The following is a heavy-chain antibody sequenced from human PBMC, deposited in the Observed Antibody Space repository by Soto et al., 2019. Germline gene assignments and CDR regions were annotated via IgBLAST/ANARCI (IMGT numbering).Heavy chain of an antibody. CDR2: INAGNGST. D-gene: IGHD6-13*01. J-gene: IGHJ4*02. V-gene: IGHV1-3*01. CDR3: ARVAAAGTTDY. Sequence: QVQLVQSGAEVKKPGASVKVSCKASGYTFTSYAMHWVRQAPGQRLEWMGWINAGNGSTKYSQKFQGRVTISVDTSKNQFSLKLSSVTAADTAVYYCARVAAAGTTDYWGQGTLVTVSS. CDR1: GYTFTSYA.